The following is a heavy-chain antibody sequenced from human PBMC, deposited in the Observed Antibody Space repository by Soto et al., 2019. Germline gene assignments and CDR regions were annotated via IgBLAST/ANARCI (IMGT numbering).Heavy chain of an antibody. J-gene: IGHJ4*02. Sequence: GGSLRLSCAASGFTFSNYAMTWVRQAPGKGLEWVSVITGSGGGTYFVDSVKGRFTISRDNSKNTVYLQMNSLRAEDTAVYYCAKRPLTAAGFDYWGQRTLVTVSS. CDR2: ITGSGGGT. V-gene: IGHV3-23*01. CDR1: GFTFSNYA. CDR3: AKRPLTAAGFDY. D-gene: IGHD6-13*01.